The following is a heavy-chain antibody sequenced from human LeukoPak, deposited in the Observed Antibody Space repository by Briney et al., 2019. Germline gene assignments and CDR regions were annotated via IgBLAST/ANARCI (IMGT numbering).Heavy chain of an antibody. J-gene: IGHJ6*03. CDR2: IYYSGST. V-gene: IGHV4-59*12. Sequence: PSETLSLTCTVSGGSISSYYWSWIRQPPGKGLEWIGYIYYSGSTNYNPSLKSRVTISVDTSKNQFSLKLSSVTAADTAVYYCARRESPYYMDVWGKGTTVTVSS. CDR3: ARRESPYYMDV. CDR1: GGSISSYY.